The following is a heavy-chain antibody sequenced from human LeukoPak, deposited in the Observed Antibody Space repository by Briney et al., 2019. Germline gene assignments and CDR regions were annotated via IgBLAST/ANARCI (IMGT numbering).Heavy chain of an antibody. D-gene: IGHD1-26*01. CDR3: ARDHVATNDAFDI. Sequence: APVKVSCKASGYTFTSYGISWVRQAPGQGLEWMGWINPNSGGTNYAQKFQGRVTMTRDTSISTAYMELSRLRSDDTAVYYCARDHVATNDAFDIWGQGTMVTVSS. J-gene: IGHJ3*02. CDR1: GYTFTSYG. CDR2: INPNSGGT. V-gene: IGHV1-2*02.